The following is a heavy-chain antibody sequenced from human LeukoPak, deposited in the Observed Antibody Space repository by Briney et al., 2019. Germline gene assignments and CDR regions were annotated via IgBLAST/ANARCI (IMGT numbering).Heavy chain of an antibody. Sequence: PGGSLRLSCAASGFTFSSYAMSWVRQPPGKGLEWIGSIYYSGSTYYNPSLKSRVTISVDTSKNQFSLKLSPVTAADTAVYYCARLGRSARRFYTAGADYWGQGTLVTVSS. CDR1: GFTFSSYA. CDR2: IYYSGST. D-gene: IGHD2-2*02. J-gene: IGHJ4*02. V-gene: IGHV4-39*01. CDR3: ARLGRSARRFYTAGADY.